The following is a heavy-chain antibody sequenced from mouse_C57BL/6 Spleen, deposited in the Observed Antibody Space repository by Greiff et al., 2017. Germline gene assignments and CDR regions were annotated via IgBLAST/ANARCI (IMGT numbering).Heavy chain of an antibody. D-gene: IGHD1-1*01. J-gene: IGHJ1*03. Sequence: VQLQESGPGLAKPSQTLSLTCSVTGYSITSDYWNWIRKFPGNKLEYMGYISYSGSTYYNPSLNSRISITRDTSKNQYYLQLNSVTTEDTATYYCARGVITTVVASPFDVWGTGTTVTVSS. CDR2: ISYSGST. V-gene: IGHV3-8*01. CDR1: GYSITSDY. CDR3: ARGVITTVVASPFDV.